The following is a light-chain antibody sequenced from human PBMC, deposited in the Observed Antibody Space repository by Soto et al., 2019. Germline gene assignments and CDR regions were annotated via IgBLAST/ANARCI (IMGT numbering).Light chain of an antibody. CDR1: QSLLYSDGNGY. J-gene: IGKJ2*01. V-gene: IGKV2-30*01. CDR2: KVS. CDR3: MPVTHWPPYT. Sequence: DVVMTQSPLSLPVTLGQPASISCRSSQSLLYSDGNGYLNWLNQRPGQSPRRLIYKVSYRDSGVREIYSGSGTGIDLPVNISRVEAEDVGVYSCMPVTHWPPYTFGQGTKLEIK.